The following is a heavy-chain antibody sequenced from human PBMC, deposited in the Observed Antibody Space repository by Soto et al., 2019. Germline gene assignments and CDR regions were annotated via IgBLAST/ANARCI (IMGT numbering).Heavy chain of an antibody. D-gene: IGHD6-19*01. CDR2: INHGGST. CDR3: ARLGYTSGWSGFDC. J-gene: IGHJ4*02. V-gene: IGHV4-34*01. Sequence: PSETLSLTCAVYGGSFSCYYWSWIRQPPGKGLEWIGEINHGGSTNHNPSLQSRVTISLDKSRNQFSLRLTSVTAADTAIYYCARLGYTSGWSGFDCWGRGLLVTVSS. CDR1: GGSFSCYY.